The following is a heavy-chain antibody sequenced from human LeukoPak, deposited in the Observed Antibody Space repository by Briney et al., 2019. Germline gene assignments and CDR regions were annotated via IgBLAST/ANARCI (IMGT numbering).Heavy chain of an antibody. V-gene: IGHV4-59*01. Sequence: PSETLSLTCTVSGRSISSYYWSWIRQPPGKGLEWIGYIYYSGSTNYNPSLKSRVTISVDTSKNQFSLQLSSVTAADTAVYYCARDPSIVDAFDIWGQGTMVTVSS. CDR2: IYYSGST. D-gene: IGHD1-26*01. CDR3: ARDPSIVDAFDI. CDR1: GRSISSYY. J-gene: IGHJ3*02.